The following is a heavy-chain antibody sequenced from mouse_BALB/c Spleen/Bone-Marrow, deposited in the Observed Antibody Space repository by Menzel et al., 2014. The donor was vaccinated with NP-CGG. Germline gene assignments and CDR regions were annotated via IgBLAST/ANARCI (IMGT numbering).Heavy chain of an antibody. CDR1: GFTFSDFY. CDR2: SRNKANDYTR. D-gene: IGHD2-3*01. J-gene: IGHJ4*01. Sequence: EVKLMESGGGLVQPGGSLILSCAPSGFTFSDFYMEWVRQPPGKRLEWIAASRNKANDYTREYSASVKGRFIVSRDTSQSILYLQMNAPRAEDTAIYYCARDPRWLLAMDYWGQGTSVTVSS. CDR3: ARDPRWLLAMDY. V-gene: IGHV7-1*02.